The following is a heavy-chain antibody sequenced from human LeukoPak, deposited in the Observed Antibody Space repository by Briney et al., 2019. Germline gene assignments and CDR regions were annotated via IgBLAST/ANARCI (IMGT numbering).Heavy chain of an antibody. CDR1: GFTFSSYG. D-gene: IGHD2-2*01. CDR2: IRYDGSNT. J-gene: IGHJ1*01. Sequence: GGSLRLSCAASGFTFSSYGMHWVRQAPGKGLEWVAFIRYDGSNTYYADSVKGRFTISRDNSKNTMYLEMNSLRAEDTAVYYCANGPFCSSTSCILPRVEYFQHWGQGTLVTVSS. V-gene: IGHV3-30*02. CDR3: ANGPFCSSTSCILPRVEYFQH.